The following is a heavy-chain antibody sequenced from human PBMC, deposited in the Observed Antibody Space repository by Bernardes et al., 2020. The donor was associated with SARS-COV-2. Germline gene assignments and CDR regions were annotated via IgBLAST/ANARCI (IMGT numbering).Heavy chain of an antibody. Sequence: SETLSLTCTVSGGSISSSSYYWGWIRQPPGKGLEWIGSIYYSGSTYYNPSLKSRVTISVDTSKNQFSLKLSSVTAADTAVYYCARQVVVVVPAAIRAADYPFGYWGQGTLVTVSS. CDR2: IYYSGST. CDR1: GGSISSSSYY. J-gene: IGHJ4*02. D-gene: IGHD2-2*02. CDR3: ARQVVVVVPAAIRAADYPFGY. V-gene: IGHV4-39*01.